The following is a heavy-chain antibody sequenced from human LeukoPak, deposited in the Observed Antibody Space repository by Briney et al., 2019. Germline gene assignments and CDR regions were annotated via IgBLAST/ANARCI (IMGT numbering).Heavy chain of an antibody. CDR1: GFTFSSYN. CDR2: ISSSSTI. V-gene: IGHV3-48*04. J-gene: IGHJ4*02. CDR3: ARAGGGYGYFDY. Sequence: GGSLRLSCAASGFTFSSYNINWVRQAPGKGLEWVSYISSSSTIYYVESVKGRFTISRDNAKNALYLQMNSLRAEDTAVYYCARAGGGYGYFDYWGQGTLVTISS. D-gene: IGHD3-22*01.